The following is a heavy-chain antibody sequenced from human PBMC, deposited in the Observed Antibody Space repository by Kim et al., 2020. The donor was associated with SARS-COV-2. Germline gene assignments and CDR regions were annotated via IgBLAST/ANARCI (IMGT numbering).Heavy chain of an antibody. V-gene: IGHV6-1*01. Sequence: VKSRITLNPDTSKNQFSLQLNSVTPEDTAVYYCARGLRVGATHPCDAFDIWGQGTMVTVSS. D-gene: IGHD1-26*01. J-gene: IGHJ3*02. CDR3: ARGLRVGATHPCDAFDI.